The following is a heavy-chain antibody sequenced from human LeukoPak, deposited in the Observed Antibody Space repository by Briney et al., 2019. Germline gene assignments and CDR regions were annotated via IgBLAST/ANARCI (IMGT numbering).Heavy chain of an antibody. CDR2: ISGSGGST. CDR3: ARELYYYDSGSFDH. Sequence: GGSLRLSCAASGFTFSSYWMHWVRQAPGKGLLWVSAISGSGGSTYYADSVKGRFTISRDNSKKTVYLQMNSLRPEDTAIYYCARELYYYDSGSFDHWGQGTLVTVSS. D-gene: IGHD3-10*01. J-gene: IGHJ4*02. V-gene: IGHV3-23*01. CDR1: GFTFSSYW.